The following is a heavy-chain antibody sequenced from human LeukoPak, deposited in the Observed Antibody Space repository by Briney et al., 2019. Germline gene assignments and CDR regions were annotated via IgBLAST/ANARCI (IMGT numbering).Heavy chain of an antibody. D-gene: IGHD3-10*01. CDR3: AKDWGSGNVLEHAFDI. CDR2: ISYDGSNK. V-gene: IGHV3-30*18. J-gene: IGHJ3*02. CDR1: GFTFSSYG. Sequence: PGGSLRLSCAASGFTFSSYGMHWVRQAPGKGLEWVAVISYDGSNKYYADSVKGRFTISRDNSKNTLYLQMNSLRAEDTAVYYCAKDWGSGNVLEHAFDIWGQGTMVTVSS.